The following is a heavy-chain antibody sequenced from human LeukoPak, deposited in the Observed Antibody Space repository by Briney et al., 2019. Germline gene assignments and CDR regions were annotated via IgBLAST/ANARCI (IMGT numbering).Heavy chain of an antibody. CDR1: GYTFTGYY. D-gene: IGHD2/OR15-2a*01. CDR2: INPNSGGT. J-gene: IGHJ6*03. V-gene: IGHV1-2*06. Sequence: GASVKVSCKASGYTFTGYYMHWVRQAPGQGIEWMGRINPNSGGTNYAQKFQGRVTMTRDTSISTAYMELSRLRSDDTAVYYCARDRILDYYYMDVWGKGTTVTVSS. CDR3: ARDRILDYYYMDV.